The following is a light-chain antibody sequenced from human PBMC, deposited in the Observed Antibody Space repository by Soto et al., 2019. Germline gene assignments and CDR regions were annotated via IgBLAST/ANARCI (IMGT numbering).Light chain of an antibody. CDR2: GAS. CDR1: QTISTY. Sequence: DIQMTQSPSSLSASVGDRVTITCRASQTISTYLNWYQQKPGKGPKLLIYGASSLQSGVPSRFSGSGSGTDFTLTISSLQPEDFAPYFCHQSYSSPLYTFGQGTKLEI. V-gene: IGKV1-39*01. J-gene: IGKJ2*01. CDR3: HQSYSSPLYT.